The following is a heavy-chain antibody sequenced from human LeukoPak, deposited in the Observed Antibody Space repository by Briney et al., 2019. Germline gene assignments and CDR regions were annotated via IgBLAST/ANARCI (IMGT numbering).Heavy chain of an antibody. CDR1: GFTVSSNF. J-gene: IGHJ4*02. V-gene: IGHV3-66*01. CDR2: IYTSGIT. Sequence: PGGSLRLSCAVSGFTVSSNFMSWVRQAPGKGPEWVSVIYTSGITYYADSVRGRFTISRDNSKNTLYLQMDSLTAEDTAVYYCAREDAGGTYSFDHWGQGILVTVSS. CDR3: AREDAGGTYSFDH. D-gene: IGHD1-26*01.